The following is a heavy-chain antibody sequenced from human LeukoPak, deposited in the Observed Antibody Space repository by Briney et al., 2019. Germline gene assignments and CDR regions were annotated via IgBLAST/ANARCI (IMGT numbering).Heavy chain of an antibody. CDR2: INWNGGST. Sequence: RPGGSLRLSCAASGFTFSSDGMSWVRQAPGKGLEWVSGINWNGGSTGYADSVKGRFTISRDNAKSSLYLQMNSLRAEDTAVYYCARLYLPATRFDYWGQGTLVTVSS. CDR1: GFTFSSDG. D-gene: IGHD5-24*01. CDR3: ARLYLPATRFDY. V-gene: IGHV3-20*04. J-gene: IGHJ4*02.